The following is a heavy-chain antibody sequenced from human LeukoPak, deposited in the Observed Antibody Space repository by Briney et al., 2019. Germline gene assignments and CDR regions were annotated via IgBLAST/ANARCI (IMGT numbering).Heavy chain of an antibody. D-gene: IGHD3-10*01. Sequence: PGGSLRLSCAASGFTFSSYAMSWVRQAPGKGLDWVSGISGSAGGTFYADSVKGRFTISRDNSKNTLYLQMNSLRAEDTAVYFCAKVVFVLTNLYYFDCWGQGTLVTVSS. CDR3: AKVVFVLTNLYYFDC. CDR1: GFTFSSYA. J-gene: IGHJ4*02. CDR2: ISGSAGGT. V-gene: IGHV3-23*01.